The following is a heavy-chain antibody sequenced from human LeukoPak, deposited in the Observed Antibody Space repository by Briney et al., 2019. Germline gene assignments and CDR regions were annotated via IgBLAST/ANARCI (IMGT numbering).Heavy chain of an antibody. D-gene: IGHD1-20*01. V-gene: IGHV1-8*02. CDR3: ARAPRYNWNDDRDFDY. CDR2: MNPNSGNT. Sequence: GASVKVSCKASGYTFTSYDINWVRQATGQGHEWMGWMNPNSGNTGYAQKFQGRVTMTRNTSISTAYMELSSLRSEDTAVYYCARAPRYNWNDDRDFDYWGQGTLVTVSS. J-gene: IGHJ4*02. CDR1: GYTFTSYD.